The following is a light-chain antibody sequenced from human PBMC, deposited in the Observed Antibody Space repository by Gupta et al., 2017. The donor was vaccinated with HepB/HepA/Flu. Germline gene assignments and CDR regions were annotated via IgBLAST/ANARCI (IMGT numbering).Light chain of an antibody. V-gene: IGLV3-19*01. CDR2: GKD. Sequence: SSELTQDPAVSVALGQTVRITCQVDSLRSYYASWYQQKAGQAPVLVNYGKDSRPAVIPERFAGSSSGNTASLTSTGAQAEEEADYYCNSQDSSGYHPVFGGGTKLTVL. J-gene: IGLJ2*01. CDR3: NSQDSSGYHPV. CDR1: SLRSYY.